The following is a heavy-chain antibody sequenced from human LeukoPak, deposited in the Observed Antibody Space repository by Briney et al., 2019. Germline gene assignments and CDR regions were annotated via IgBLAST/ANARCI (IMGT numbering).Heavy chain of an antibody. CDR1: GGSISSSGYY. V-gene: IGHV4-39*07. CDR2: IYYSGST. J-gene: IGHJ4*02. Sequence: SETLSLTCTVSGGSISSSGYYWGWLRQPPGKGLEGIGSIYYSGSTYYNPSLKSRVTISVDTSKNQFSLKLSSVTAADTAVYYCARHYNWNYYDYWGQGTLVTVSS. CDR3: ARHYNWNYYDY. D-gene: IGHD1-20*01.